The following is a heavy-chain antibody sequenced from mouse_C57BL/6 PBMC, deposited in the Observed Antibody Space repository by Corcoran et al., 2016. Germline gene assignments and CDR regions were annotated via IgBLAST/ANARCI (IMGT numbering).Heavy chain of an antibody. D-gene: IGHD3-2*02. CDR2: INPNNGGT. J-gene: IGHJ3*01. CDR3: AREGYPY. V-gene: IGHV1-26*01. CDR1: GYTFTDYY. Sequence: EVQLQQSGPELVKPGASVKISCKASGYTFTDYYMNWVKQSHGKSLEWIGDINPNNGGTSYNQKFKGKATLTVDKSSSTAYMELRSLTSEDSAVYYWAREGYPYWGQGTLVTVSA.